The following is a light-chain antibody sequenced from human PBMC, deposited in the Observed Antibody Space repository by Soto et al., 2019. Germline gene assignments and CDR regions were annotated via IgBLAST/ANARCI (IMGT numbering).Light chain of an antibody. CDR1: QSISSW. J-gene: IGKJ1*01. CDR3: QQYNSYSPWT. V-gene: IGKV1-5*01. CDR2: DAS. Sequence: DIQMTQSPSTLSASVGARVTITCRARQSISSWLAWYQQKPGKAPKLLIYDASSLESGVPSRFSGSGSGTEFTLPISSLQPDDFATYYCQQYNSYSPWTFGQGTKVEIK.